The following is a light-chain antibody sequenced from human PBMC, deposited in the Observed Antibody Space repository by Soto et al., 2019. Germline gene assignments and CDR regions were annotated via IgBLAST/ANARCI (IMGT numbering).Light chain of an antibody. Sequence: QSVLTQPPSASGTPGQRVTISCSGSSSNIGSNTVNWYQQLPGTAPKLLIYTINQRPSGVPDRFSGSRSGTSASLAISGLQSEDEAHYYCAAWDDSLNGVVFGRGTKLTVL. J-gene: IGLJ3*02. CDR2: TIN. CDR1: SSNIGSNT. CDR3: AAWDDSLNGVV. V-gene: IGLV1-44*01.